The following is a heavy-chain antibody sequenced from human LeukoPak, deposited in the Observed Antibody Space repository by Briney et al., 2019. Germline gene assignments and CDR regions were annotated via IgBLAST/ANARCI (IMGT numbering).Heavy chain of an antibody. CDR1: GGSFSGYY. CDR2: INHSGST. J-gene: IGHJ4*02. Sequence: PSETLSLTCAVYGGSFSGYYWSWIRQPPGKGLEWIGEINHSGSTNYNPSLKSRVTLSVDTSKNQFSLKLSSVTAADTAVYYCARGSPFPSDYWGQGTLVTVSS. V-gene: IGHV4-34*01. CDR3: ARGSPFPSDY.